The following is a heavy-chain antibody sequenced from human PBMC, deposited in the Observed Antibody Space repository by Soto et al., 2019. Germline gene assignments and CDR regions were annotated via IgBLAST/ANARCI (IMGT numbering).Heavy chain of an antibody. Sequence: GASVKVCCKASGYTFTGYYMHWVRQAPGQGLEWMGWINPNSGGTNYAQKFQGWVTMTRDTSISTAYMELSRLRSDDTAVYYCARSSLYYYYVLGSYRSSAFDIWGQGTMVTVS. V-gene: IGHV1-2*04. CDR3: ARSSLYYYYVLGSYRSSAFDI. D-gene: IGHD3-16*02. CDR1: GYTFTGYY. J-gene: IGHJ3*02. CDR2: INPNSGGT.